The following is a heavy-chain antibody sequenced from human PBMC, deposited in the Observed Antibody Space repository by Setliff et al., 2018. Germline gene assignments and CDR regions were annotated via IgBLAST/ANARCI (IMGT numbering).Heavy chain of an antibody. CDR1: GFTFEDHT. CDR3: ARAIGDYVMDS. Sequence: PGGSLRLSCEASGFTFEDHTMHWVRQAPGRGLEWISIISWDGVSAEYAASVRGRFAIARDNSKNILYLQMNSLRRDDTALYFCARAIGDYVMDSWGQGTLVTVSS. CDR2: ISWDGVSA. D-gene: IGHD4-17*01. V-gene: IGHV3-43*01. J-gene: IGHJ4*02.